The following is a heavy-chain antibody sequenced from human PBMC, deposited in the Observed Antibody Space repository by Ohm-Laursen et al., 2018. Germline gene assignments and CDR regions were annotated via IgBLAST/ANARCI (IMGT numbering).Heavy chain of an antibody. CDR1: GFTFSNFW. CDR2: IKQDGTEK. V-gene: IGHV3-7*01. J-gene: IGHJ4*02. Sequence: GSLRLSCTASGFTFSNFWMSWVRQAPGKGLEWVASIKQDGTEKHYAESMQGRFTISRDNAKNSVYMQMNSLRAEDTAIYYCARDPIDNNGYNPDYWGQGTLVTVSS. CDR3: ARDPIDNNGYNPDY. D-gene: IGHD1-14*01.